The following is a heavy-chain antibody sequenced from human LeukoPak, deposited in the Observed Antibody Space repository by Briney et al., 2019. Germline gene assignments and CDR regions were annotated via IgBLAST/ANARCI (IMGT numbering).Heavy chain of an antibody. J-gene: IGHJ4*02. CDR3: AKAGSIRFDY. Sequence: PGGTLRLSCAASGFTFSSYGMSWVRQAPGKGLEWVSAISGSGGSTYYADSVKGRFTISRDNSKNTLYLQMNSLRAEDTAVYYGAKAGSIRFDYWGQGTLVTVSS. CDR2: ISGSGGST. D-gene: IGHD1-26*01. V-gene: IGHV3-23*01. CDR1: GFTFSSYG.